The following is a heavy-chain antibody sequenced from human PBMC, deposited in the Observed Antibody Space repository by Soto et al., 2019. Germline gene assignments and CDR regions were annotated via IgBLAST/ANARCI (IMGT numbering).Heavy chain of an antibody. CDR1: GFTVSSNY. Sequence: PGGSLRLSCAASGFTVSSNYMSWVRQAPGKGLEWVSVIYSGGSTYYADSVKGRFTISRDNSKNTLYLQMNSLRAEDTAVYYCAKKLPEAGSHFAFDIWGHGTMVTVSS. CDR3: AKKLPEAGSHFAFDI. V-gene: IGHV3-66*01. D-gene: IGHD2-2*01. J-gene: IGHJ3*02. CDR2: IYSGGST.